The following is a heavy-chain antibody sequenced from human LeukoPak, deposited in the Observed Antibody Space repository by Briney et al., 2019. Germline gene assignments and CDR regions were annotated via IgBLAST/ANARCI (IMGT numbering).Heavy chain of an antibody. J-gene: IGHJ4*02. CDR3: ARGGPTGALDY. CDR1: GFTFSNYW. D-gene: IGHD7-27*01. V-gene: IGHV3-7*01. CDR2: IKEDGSEK. Sequence: TGGSLRLSCAASGFTFSNYWMTWVRQAPGTGLGWVANIKEDGSEKYYVDSVKGRFTISRDNAKNSLYLQMNSLRAEDTALYYCARGGPTGALDYWGQGTLITVSS.